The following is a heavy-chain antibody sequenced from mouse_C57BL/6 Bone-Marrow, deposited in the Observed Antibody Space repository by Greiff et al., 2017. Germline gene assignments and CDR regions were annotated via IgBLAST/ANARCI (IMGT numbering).Heavy chain of an antibody. CDR2: ISSGGDYI. J-gene: IGHJ2*01. D-gene: IGHD4-1*01. V-gene: IGHV5-9-1*02. Sequence: EVKLMESGEGLVKPGGSLKLSCAASGFTFSSYAMSWVRQTPEKRLEWVAYISSGGDYIYYAATVKGRFTISRDNARNTLYLQMSSLKSEDTAMYYCTRDLTGTIDYWGQGTTLTVSS. CDR1: GFTFSSYA. CDR3: TRDLTGTIDY.